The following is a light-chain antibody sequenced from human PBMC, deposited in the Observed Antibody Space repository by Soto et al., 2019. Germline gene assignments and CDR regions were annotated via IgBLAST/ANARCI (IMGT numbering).Light chain of an antibody. CDR1: QSVTSNY. CDR2: GSS. CDR3: QLYGSPWT. Sequence: EIVLTQSPGTLSLSPGERATLSCRASQSVTSNYLAWHQQKPGRAPRLLIFGSSSRASGIPDRFSGSGSGTDFTLTISRLEPEDFAVYYCQLYGSPWTFGQGTKVEIK. V-gene: IGKV3-20*01. J-gene: IGKJ1*01.